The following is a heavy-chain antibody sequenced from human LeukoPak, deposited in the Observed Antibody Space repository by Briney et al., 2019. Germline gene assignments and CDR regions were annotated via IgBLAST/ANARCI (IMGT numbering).Heavy chain of an antibody. CDR1: GGSLSSYY. Sequence: SETLSLTCTGSGGSLSSYYWSLIRQPPGKGLEWIGDIYYSGSTNYNPSLKSRVTISVDTSKNQFSLKLSSVTAADTAVYYCARPHRDSSGWRDAFDIWGQGTMVTVSS. CDR3: ARPHRDSSGWRDAFDI. D-gene: IGHD6-19*01. J-gene: IGHJ3*02. CDR2: IYYSGST. V-gene: IGHV4-59*08.